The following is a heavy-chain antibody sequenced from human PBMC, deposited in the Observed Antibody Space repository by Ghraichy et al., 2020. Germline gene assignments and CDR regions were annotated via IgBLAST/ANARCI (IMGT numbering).Heavy chain of an antibody. CDR2: IHYSWIT. J-gene: IGHJ6*03. CDR3: ARGSRYGKIYYYYYYMDV. Sequence: IGYIHYSWITNYNPSLKSRVTISVDTSKNHFSLKLSSVTAEDTAVYYCARGSRYGKIYYYYYYMDVLGNGTNVTVSS. D-gene: IGHD3-10*01. V-gene: IGHV4-59*09.